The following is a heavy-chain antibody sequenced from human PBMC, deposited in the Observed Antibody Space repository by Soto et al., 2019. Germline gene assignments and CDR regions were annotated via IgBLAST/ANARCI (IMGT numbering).Heavy chain of an antibody. CDR3: AKGNDGYYYDY. CDR1: GFTFSNYA. Sequence: GGSLRLSCAVSGFTFSNYAMSWVRQGPGKGLEWVSSISYIETKTYYADSVKGRFTITRDNSKNILYLQMNSLRAEDTALYYCAKGNDGYYYDYWGQGSLVTVSS. V-gene: IGHV3-23*01. CDR2: ISYIETKT. J-gene: IGHJ4*02. D-gene: IGHD3-22*01.